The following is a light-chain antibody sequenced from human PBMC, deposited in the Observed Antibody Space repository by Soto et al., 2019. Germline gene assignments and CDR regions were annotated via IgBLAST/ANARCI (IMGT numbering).Light chain of an antibody. CDR2: QDN. Sequence: SYELTQPPSVSVSPGLTASITCSGDKLGDKHACWYQQKPGQSPVLVMYQDNKRPSGIPERFSGSKSGNTATLTISGTQAMDEADYYCQAWDNTLYVFGTGTEVTVL. J-gene: IGLJ1*01. CDR3: QAWDNTLYV. CDR1: KLGDKH. V-gene: IGLV3-1*01.